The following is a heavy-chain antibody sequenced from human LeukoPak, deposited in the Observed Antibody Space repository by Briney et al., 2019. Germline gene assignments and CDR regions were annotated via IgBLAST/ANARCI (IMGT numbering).Heavy chain of an antibody. CDR2: IYPGDSDT. V-gene: IGHV5-51*01. Sequence: GESLKISCKGSGYSFTSYWIGWVRQMPGKGLEWMGIIYPGDSDTRYSPSFQGQVTISADKSISTAYLQWSSLKASDTAMCYCVRSPSLAAAGGGSFDYWGQGTLVTVSS. J-gene: IGHJ4*02. CDR3: VRSPSLAAAGGGSFDY. D-gene: IGHD6-13*01. CDR1: GYSFTSYW.